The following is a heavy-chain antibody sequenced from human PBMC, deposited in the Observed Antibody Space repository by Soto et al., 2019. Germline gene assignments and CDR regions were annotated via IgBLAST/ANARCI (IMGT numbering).Heavy chain of an antibody. CDR1: GFNFGSYV. D-gene: IGHD3-10*01. CDR2: LSGSGKTT. Sequence: PGGSLRLSCAGPGFNFGSYVMTWVRQAPGKGLEWVSGLSGSGKTTYYTDSATGRFTISRDNSRNILYLQMSSLRADDTAISYCAKKAVPDSGINHYGMDVWGQGTTVTVSS. CDR3: AKKAVPDSGINHYGMDV. J-gene: IGHJ6*02. V-gene: IGHV3-23*01.